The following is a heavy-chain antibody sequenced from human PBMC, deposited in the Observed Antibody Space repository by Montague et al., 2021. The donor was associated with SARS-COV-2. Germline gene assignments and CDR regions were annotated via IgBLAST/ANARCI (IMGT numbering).Heavy chain of an antibody. D-gene: IGHD3-9*01. CDR2: ISGSGGST. J-gene: IGHJ6*02. CDR1: GFTFISYS. Sequence: SLRLSCAASGFTFISYSMSWVRQAPGKGLDWVSVISGSGGSTYYADSFKGRFTISRDNSKNTLYLQMNSLRAEDTAVYYCAKMAYSDWVIGFYGMDVWGQGTTVTASS. CDR3: AKMAYSDWVIGFYGMDV. V-gene: IGHV3-23*01.